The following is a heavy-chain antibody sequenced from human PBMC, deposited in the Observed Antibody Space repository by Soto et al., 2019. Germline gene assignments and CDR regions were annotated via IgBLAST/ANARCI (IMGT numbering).Heavy chain of an antibody. CDR3: ARAWTITIAVAGIKEKSNWFDP. J-gene: IGHJ5*02. CDR2: INHSGST. D-gene: IGHD6-19*01. CDR1: GGSFSGYY. Sequence: SETLSLTCAVYGGSFSGYYWSWIRQPPGKGLEWIGEINHSGSTNYNPSLKSRVTISVDTSKNQFSLKLSSVTAADTAVYYCARAWTITIAVAGIKEKSNWFDPWGQGTLVTVS. V-gene: IGHV4-34*01.